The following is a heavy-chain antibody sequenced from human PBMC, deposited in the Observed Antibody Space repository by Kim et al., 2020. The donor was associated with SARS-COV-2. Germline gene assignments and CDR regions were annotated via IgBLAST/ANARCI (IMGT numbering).Heavy chain of an antibody. Sequence: GGSLRLSCAASGFTVSSNYMSWVRQAPGKGLEWVSAIYSGGSTDYADSVKGRFTISRDNSKNTLCLQMNSLRVEDTAGYYCSRTQCRYDPIDYWGQGTLVTVSS. CDR3: SRTQCRYDPIDY. D-gene: IGHD5-12*01. V-gene: IGHV3-53*01. CDR1: GFTVSSNY. CDR2: IYSGGST. J-gene: IGHJ4*02.